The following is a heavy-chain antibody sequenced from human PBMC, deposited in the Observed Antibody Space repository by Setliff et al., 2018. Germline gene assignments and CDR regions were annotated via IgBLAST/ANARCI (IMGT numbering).Heavy chain of an antibody. CDR2: INNDGSSG. CDR3: ARAADSYGPPRSYMDV. CDR1: GFTFSSYW. V-gene: IGHV3-74*01. J-gene: IGHJ6*03. D-gene: IGHD5-18*01. Sequence: PGGSLRLSCAASGFTFSSYWMHWVSQVPGKGLVWVSRINNDGSSGDYADSVKGRFSMSRDISRNTLYLQMNSLRAEDTAVYYCARAADSYGPPRSYMDVWGKGTTVTVSS.